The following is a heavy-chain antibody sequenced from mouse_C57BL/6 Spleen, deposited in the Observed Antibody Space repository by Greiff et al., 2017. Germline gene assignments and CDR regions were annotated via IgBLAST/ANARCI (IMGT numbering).Heavy chain of an antibody. CDR1: GYTFSDYD. V-gene: IGHV1-15*01. J-gene: IGHJ2*01. D-gene: IGHD3-3*01. CDR3: TRRKGQDY. Sequence: QVQLQQSGAELVRPGASVTLSCKASGYTFSDYDMHWVKQTPVPGLELIGAIDPETGGTAYNQKFKGKAILTADKSSSTAYMELRSLTSEDSAVYYSTRRKGQDYGGQGTTLTVSS. CDR2: IDPETGGT.